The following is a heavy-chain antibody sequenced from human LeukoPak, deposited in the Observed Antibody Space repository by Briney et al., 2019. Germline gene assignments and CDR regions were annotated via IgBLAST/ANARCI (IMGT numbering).Heavy chain of an antibody. Sequence: GGSLRLSCAASGFDFSTYAIKWVRQAPGKGLEWVSSISTMSNYIFYGDSVKGRFTISRDNAKNSVYLQMNSLRPEDTAVYYCSRDRLGGLDLWGQGTLVTVSS. D-gene: IGHD5-12*01. V-gene: IGHV3-21*01. CDR2: ISTMSNYI. CDR1: GFDFSTYA. CDR3: SRDRLGGLDL. J-gene: IGHJ5*02.